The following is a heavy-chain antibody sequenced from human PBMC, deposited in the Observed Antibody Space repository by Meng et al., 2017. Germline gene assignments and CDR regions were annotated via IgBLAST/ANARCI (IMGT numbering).Heavy chain of an antibody. CDR3: ARESMYNWFDP. J-gene: IGHJ5*02. CDR1: GFTVSSNY. V-gene: IGHV3-66*02. D-gene: IGHD6-6*01. Sequence: GEVVGVGGGWVKPGGSLRLSCVASGFTVSSNYMSWVRQAPGKGLEWVSVIYSGGSTYYADSVKGRFTISRDNSKNTLYLQMNSLRAEDTAVYYCARESMYNWFDPWGQGTLVTVSS. CDR2: IYSGGST.